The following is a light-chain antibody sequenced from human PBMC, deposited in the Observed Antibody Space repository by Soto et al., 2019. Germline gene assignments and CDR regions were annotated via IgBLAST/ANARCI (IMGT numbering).Light chain of an antibody. CDR3: NSYAGSDNLV. Sequence: QSALTQPPSASGSPGQSVTISCTGTSSDIGTYRYVSWYQQHPGKAPKLIIYEVSKRPSGVPDRFSGPKSGNTASLTVSGLQAEDEADYYCNSYAGSDNLVFGGGTKLTVL. CDR1: SSDIGTYRY. J-gene: IGLJ3*02. V-gene: IGLV2-8*01. CDR2: EVS.